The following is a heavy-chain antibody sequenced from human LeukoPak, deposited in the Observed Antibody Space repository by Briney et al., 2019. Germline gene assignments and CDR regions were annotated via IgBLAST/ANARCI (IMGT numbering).Heavy chain of an antibody. CDR3: ARHRIGAYEYDS. CDR2: IYHSGST. CDR1: GGSISSTNW. Sequence: PSETLSLTCAVSGGSISSTNWWNWVRQPPGKGLEWIGEIYHSGSTNYNSSLKSRVTISIDKSKNQFSLEVNSVTAADTAVYYCARHRIGAYEYDSWGQGTLVTVSS. D-gene: IGHD5-12*01. J-gene: IGHJ4*02. V-gene: IGHV4-4*02.